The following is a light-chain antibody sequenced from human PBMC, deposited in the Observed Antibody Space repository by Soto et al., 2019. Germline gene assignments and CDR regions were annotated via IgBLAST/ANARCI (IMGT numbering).Light chain of an antibody. CDR1: QRLSSN. J-gene: IGKJ5*01. V-gene: IGKV3-15*01. Sequence: EIVRTQSPATLSVSPGERVTLSCRASQRLSSNLAWYQQKPGQAPRLLIYGASTRATGTPARFSGSGSGTEFTLTISSLQSEDFAIYYCQQGLTFGQGTRLEIK. CDR2: GAS. CDR3: QQGLT.